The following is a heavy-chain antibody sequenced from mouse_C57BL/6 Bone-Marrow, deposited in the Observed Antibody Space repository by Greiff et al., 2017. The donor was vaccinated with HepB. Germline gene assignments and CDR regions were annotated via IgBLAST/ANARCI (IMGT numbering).Heavy chain of an antibody. J-gene: IGHJ4*01. Sequence: DVKLVESGPGLVKPSQSLSLTCSVTGYSITSGYYWNWIRQFPGNKLEWMGYISYDGSNNYNPSLKNRISITRDTSKNQFFLKLNSVTTEDTATYYCARGPDRGAMDYWGQGTSVTVSS. CDR3: ARGPDRGAMDY. CDR1: GYSITSGYY. D-gene: IGHD3-1*01. V-gene: IGHV3-6*01. CDR2: ISYDGSN.